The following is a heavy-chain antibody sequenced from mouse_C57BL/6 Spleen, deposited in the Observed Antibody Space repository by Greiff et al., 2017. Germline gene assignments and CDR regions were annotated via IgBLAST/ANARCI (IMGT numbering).Heavy chain of an antibody. CDR2: INPSSGYT. D-gene: IGHD1-1*01. CDR1: GYTFTSYT. Sequence: QVQLQQPGAELARPGASVKMSCKASGYTFTSYTMHWVKQRPGQGLEWIGYINPSSGYTKYNQKFKDKATLTADKSSSTAYMQLSSLTSDDSAVYYCARDYGSSPYAMDYWGQGTSVTVSS. J-gene: IGHJ4*01. V-gene: IGHV1-4*01. CDR3: ARDYGSSPYAMDY.